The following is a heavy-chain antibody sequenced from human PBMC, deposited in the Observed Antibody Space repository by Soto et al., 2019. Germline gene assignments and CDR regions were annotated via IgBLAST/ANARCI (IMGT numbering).Heavy chain of an antibody. V-gene: IGHV4-59*08. CDR2: IYYSGST. CDR3: AGQYYDILTGYDNWFDP. CDR1: GGSISSYY. J-gene: IGHJ5*02. Sequence: SETLSLTCTVSGGSISSYYWSWIRQPPGKGLEWIGYIYYSGSTNYNPSLKSRVTISVDTSKNQFSLKLSSVTAADTAVYYCAGQYYDILTGYDNWFDPWGQGTLVTVSS. D-gene: IGHD3-9*01.